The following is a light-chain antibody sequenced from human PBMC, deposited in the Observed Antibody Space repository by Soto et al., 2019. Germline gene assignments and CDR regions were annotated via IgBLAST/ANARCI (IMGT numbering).Light chain of an antibody. CDR1: QSISSW. CDR3: QQYNSYSPPWT. CDR2: DAS. V-gene: IGKV1-5*01. Sequence: DLQMTQSPSTLSASVGDRVTITCRASQSISSWLAWYQQKPGKAPKLLIYDASSLESGVPSRFSGSGSGTEFTLTISSLQPDDFATYYCQQYNSYSPPWTFGQGTKVEIK. J-gene: IGKJ1*01.